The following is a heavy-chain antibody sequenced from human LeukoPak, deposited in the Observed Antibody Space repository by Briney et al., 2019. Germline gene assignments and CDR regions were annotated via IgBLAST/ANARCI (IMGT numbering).Heavy chain of an antibody. CDR3: ARLGPGYSSTWSNDAFAI. J-gene: IGHJ3*02. D-gene: IGHD6-13*01. V-gene: IGHV4-39*01. CDR2: VYYSGST. Sequence: SETLSLTCTVSGGSINIINYYWGWIRQPPGKGLEWIGSVYYSGSTYYTPSLKSRVTISVDTSKNQFSLKLSSVTAADTAVYYCARLGPGYSSTWSNDAFAIWGRGTVVTVSS. CDR1: GGSINIINYY.